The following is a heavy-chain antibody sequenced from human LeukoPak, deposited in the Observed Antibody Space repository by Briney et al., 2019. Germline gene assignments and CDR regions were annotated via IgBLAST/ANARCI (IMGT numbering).Heavy chain of an antibody. CDR2: INRSGST. J-gene: IGHJ4*02. CDR3: AAVELATAYFDY. D-gene: IGHD5-24*01. V-gene: IGHV4-34*01. Sequence: PSETLSLTCTVSGGSISSYYWSWIRQPPGKGLEWIGEINRSGSTNYNPSLKSRVTISVDTSKNHFSLKLSSVTAADTGVYYCAAVELATAYFDYWGQGTLVTVSS. CDR1: GGSISSYY.